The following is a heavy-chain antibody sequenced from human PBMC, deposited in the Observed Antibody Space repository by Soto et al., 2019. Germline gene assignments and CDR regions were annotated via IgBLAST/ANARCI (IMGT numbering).Heavy chain of an antibody. J-gene: IGHJ5*02. Sequence: GESLKISCKGSGYSFTSYWISWVRQMPGKGLEWMGRIDPSDSYTNYSPSFQGHVTISADKSISTAYLQWSSLKASDTAMYYCARHAIAVAGHNWFDPWGQGTLVTVSS. CDR2: IDPSDSYT. CDR3: ARHAIAVAGHNWFDP. D-gene: IGHD6-19*01. CDR1: GYSFTSYW. V-gene: IGHV5-10-1*01.